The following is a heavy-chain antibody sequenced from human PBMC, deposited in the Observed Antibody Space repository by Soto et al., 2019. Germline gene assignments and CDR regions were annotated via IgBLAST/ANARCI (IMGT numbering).Heavy chain of an antibody. V-gene: IGHV4-34*01. CDR3: ARGPKRVGYCSGGICYSRYSLWGY. CDR2: INHSGST. J-gene: IGHJ4*02. CDR1: GGSFSGYY. D-gene: IGHD2-15*01. Sequence: QVQLQQWGAGLLKPSETLSLTCAVYGGSFSGYYWSWIRQPPGKGLEWIGEINHSGSTNYNPSLKSRVTISVDTSKNQFSLKLSSVTAADTAVYYCARGPKRVGYCSGGICYSRYSLWGYWGQGTLVTVSS.